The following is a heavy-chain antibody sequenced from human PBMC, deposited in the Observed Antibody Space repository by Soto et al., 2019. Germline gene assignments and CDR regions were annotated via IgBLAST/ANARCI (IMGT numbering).Heavy chain of an antibody. CDR2: IYYSGST. CDR3: ARGLSVTLFDN. CDR1: GGSISTGGYY. Sequence: QVQLQESGPGLVKPSQTLSLTCTVSGGSISTGGYYWTWMRQHPGKGLEWIGYIYYSGSTYYNPSLNSRVTRSVDTSKNQFALKLSSVTAADTAVYYWARGLSVTLFDNWGQGTLVTVSS. J-gene: IGHJ4*02. D-gene: IGHD4-17*01. V-gene: IGHV4-31*03.